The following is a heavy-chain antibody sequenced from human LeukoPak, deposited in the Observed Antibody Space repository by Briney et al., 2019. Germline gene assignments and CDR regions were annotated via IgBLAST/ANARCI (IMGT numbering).Heavy chain of an antibody. J-gene: IGHJ4*02. D-gene: IGHD1-26*01. CDR2: IDTSGTVT. CDR3: APYSGSSN. V-gene: IGHV3-23*05. CDR1: GFTFSSHA. Sequence: GGSLRLSCAVSGFTFSSHAMTWVRQAPGKGLEWVSTIDTSGTVTYYADSVKGRFAISRDNSKNILYLQMNSLRAEDTAVYYCAPYSGSSNWGQGTLVTVSS.